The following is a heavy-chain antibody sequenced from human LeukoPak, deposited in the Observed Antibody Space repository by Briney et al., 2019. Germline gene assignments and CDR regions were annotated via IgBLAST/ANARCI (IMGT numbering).Heavy chain of an antibody. CDR2: IYHNGNT. CDR1: NFSISSGYY. CDR3: ARGPRFGELLWHWFDP. V-gene: IGHV4-38-2*02. J-gene: IGHJ5*02. Sequence: SETLSLTCTVSNFSISSGYYWGWIRQTPGKGLEWIGSIYHNGNTYYTPSLKSRVRISVDTSKNQFSLKLRSVTAADTAVYYCARGPRFGELLWHWFDPWGQGTLVTVSS. D-gene: IGHD3-10*01.